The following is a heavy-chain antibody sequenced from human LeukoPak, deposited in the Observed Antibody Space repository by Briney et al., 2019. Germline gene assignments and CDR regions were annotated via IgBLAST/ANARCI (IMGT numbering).Heavy chain of an antibody. J-gene: IGHJ4*02. CDR2: ISHSGTT. CDR1: GGSIDITNY. Sequence: PSETLSLTCGLSGGSIDITNYWSWVRQAPGKGLEWIGEISHSGTTNYNPSLRSRVAMSLDRANNQFSLRLTSVTAADTAVYYCARHHRDFDYWGQRNLVTVSP. V-gene: IGHV4-4*02. CDR3: ARHHRDFDY.